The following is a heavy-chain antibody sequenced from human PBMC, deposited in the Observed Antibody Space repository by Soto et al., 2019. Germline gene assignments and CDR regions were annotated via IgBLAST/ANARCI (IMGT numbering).Heavy chain of an antibody. CDR1: GFSFSSSP. CDR3: AREPKNSGGQHCGFNYCGS. Sequence: QVQLVESGGGVVQPGRSLRLSCAASGFSFSSSPMHWVRQAPGKGPEWVALISYDGTNQFYADSVKGRFTISKDTYKSTLDLPVDSLRPEDAAVYYCAREPKNSGGQHCGFNYCGSWGQGTLVTVSS. J-gene: IGHJ4*02. D-gene: IGHD5-12*01. CDR2: ISYDGTNQ. V-gene: IGHV3-30-3*01.